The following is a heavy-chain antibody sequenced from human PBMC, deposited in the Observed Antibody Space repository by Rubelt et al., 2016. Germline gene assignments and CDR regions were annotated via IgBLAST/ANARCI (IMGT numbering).Heavy chain of an antibody. CDR1: GYTFTSYY. CDR2: INPNGGST. V-gene: IGHV1-46*01. D-gene: IGHD3-10*02. Sequence: QVQLVQSGSALKKPGASVKVSCKASGYTFTSYYMHWVRQAPGQGLEWMGIINPNGGSTSYAQKFQGRVTMTRDTSTSTVYMEVRSLRSEDTAVFYCARGGDAYVNYYYYGMDVWGRGTTVTVSS. CDR3: ARGGDAYVNYYYYGMDV. J-gene: IGHJ6*02.